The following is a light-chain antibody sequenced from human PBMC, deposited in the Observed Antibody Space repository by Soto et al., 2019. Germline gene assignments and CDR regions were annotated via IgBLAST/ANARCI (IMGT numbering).Light chain of an antibody. CDR2: DVN. V-gene: IGLV2-14*01. CDR1: SSDVGYYNY. J-gene: IGLJ1*01. CDR3: SSYTSSSTYV. Sequence: QSVLTQPASVSGSPGQSIAISCTGTSSDVGYYNYVSWYQQHPGKAPNVMIYDVNNRPPGVPDRFSGSKSGNTASLTISGLQAEDEADYYCSSYTSSSTYVFGTGTKVTVL.